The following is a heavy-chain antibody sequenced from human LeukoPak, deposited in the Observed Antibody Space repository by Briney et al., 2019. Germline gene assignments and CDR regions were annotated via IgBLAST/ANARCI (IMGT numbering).Heavy chain of an antibody. J-gene: IGHJ3*01. V-gene: IGHV1-18*01. CDR1: GYTFTSYG. D-gene: IGHD7-27*01. CDR2: IDPYNGHT. Sequence: GASVKVSCKASGYTFTSYGISWVRQAPGQGLEWMGWIDPYNGHTNRAQNFQGRVTMSTDTLTNTPDMELTRPRSDDTAVYYCARGMGNEGLTSWGPGTLVTVSS. CDR3: ARGMGNEGLTS.